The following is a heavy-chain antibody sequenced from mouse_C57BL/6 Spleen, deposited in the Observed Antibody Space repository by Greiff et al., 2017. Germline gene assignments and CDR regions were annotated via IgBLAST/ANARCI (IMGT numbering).Heavy chain of an antibody. CDR2: ISSGSSTI. CDR1: GFTFSDYG. V-gene: IGHV5-17*01. J-gene: IGHJ1*03. D-gene: IGHD2-12*01. Sequence: EVQLVESGGGLVKPGGSLKLSCAASGFTFSDYGMHWVRQAPEKGLVWVAYISSGSSTIYYADTVKGRFTISRDNAKNTLFLQMTSLRSEDTAMYYCAKPYDWYFDVWGTGTTVTVSS. CDR3: AKPYDWYFDV.